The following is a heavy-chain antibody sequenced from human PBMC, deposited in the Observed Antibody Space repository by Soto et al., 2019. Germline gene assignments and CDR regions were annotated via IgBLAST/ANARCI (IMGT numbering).Heavy chain of an antibody. Sequence: QVHLVQSGAEVKKPGASVKVSCKASGYTLTRYGITWVRQAPGQGLEWMGSISAYNANTNYAQKLQGRLTMTTDTSTSTAYMELRSLTSDDTAVYYCAREVFRYFDLWGRGTLVGVSS. J-gene: IGHJ2*01. D-gene: IGHD1-20*01. V-gene: IGHV1-18*01. CDR3: AREVFRYFDL. CDR1: GYTLTRYG. CDR2: ISAYNANT.